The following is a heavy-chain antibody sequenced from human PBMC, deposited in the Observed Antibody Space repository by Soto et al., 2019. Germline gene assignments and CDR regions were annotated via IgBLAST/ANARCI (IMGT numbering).Heavy chain of an antibody. D-gene: IGHD3-3*01. Sequence: SVKVSCKASGGTFSSYAISWVRQAPGQGLEWMGGIIPIFGTANYAQKFQGRVTITRDMSTSTAYMELSSLRSEDTAVYYCAAGYDFWSGYYFDYWGQGTLVTVSS. V-gene: IGHV1-69*05. J-gene: IGHJ4*02. CDR1: GGTFSSYA. CDR3: AAGYDFWSGYYFDY. CDR2: IIPIFGTA.